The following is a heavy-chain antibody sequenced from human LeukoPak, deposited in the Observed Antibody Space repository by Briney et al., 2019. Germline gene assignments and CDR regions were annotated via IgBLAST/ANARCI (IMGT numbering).Heavy chain of an antibody. D-gene: IGHD3-3*01. J-gene: IGHJ3*02. CDR1: GFTFSNYW. CDR2: IKRDGSEK. CDR3: AKAGPHYDFWSGPVMAPFDI. V-gene: IGHV3-7*01. Sequence: QPGGSLRLSCAASGFTFSNYWMSWVRQAPGKGLEWVANIKRDGSEKYYADSVKGRFTISRDNSKNTLYLQMNSLRAEDTAVYYCAKAGPHYDFWSGPVMAPFDIWGQGTMVTVSS.